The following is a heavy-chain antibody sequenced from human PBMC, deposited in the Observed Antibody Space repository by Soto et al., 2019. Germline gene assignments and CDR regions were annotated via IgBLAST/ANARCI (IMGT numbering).Heavy chain of an antibody. J-gene: IGHJ4*02. CDR1: GFTFGSYA. D-gene: IGHD1-1*01. Sequence: QVQLVESGGGVVQPARSLRLSCAASGFTFGSYAMHWVRQAPGKGLEWVAVISYDGSNRYYANSVKGRFTISRDNSNNTLYLLMDSLRADDTATYYCAKNPGNEPDRPTFLDYWGQGALVTVSS. CDR2: ISYDGSNR. CDR3: AKNPGNEPDRPTFLDY. V-gene: IGHV3-30-3*02.